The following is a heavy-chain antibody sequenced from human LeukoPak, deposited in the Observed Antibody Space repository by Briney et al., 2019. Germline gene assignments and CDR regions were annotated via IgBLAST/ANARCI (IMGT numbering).Heavy chain of an antibody. CDR2: IATSTSYI. CDR3: ATSYGDSLDHYFDY. Sequence: GGSLRLSCAASGFTFSGYSMNWVRQAPGKGLEWVSSIATSTSYISYADSVKGRFTISRDNAKNSLYLQMNSLRAGDTAVYYCATSYGDSLDHYFDYWGQGTLVTVSS. V-gene: IGHV3-21*01. CDR1: GFTFSGYS. D-gene: IGHD4-17*01. J-gene: IGHJ4*02.